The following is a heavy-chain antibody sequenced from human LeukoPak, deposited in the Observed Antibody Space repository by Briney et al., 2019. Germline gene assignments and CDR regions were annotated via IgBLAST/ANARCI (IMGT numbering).Heavy chain of an antibody. D-gene: IGHD3-16*02. CDR1: GYTFTGYY. J-gene: IGHJ4*02. CDR2: INPNSGGT. Sequence: ASVKVSCKASGYTFTGYYIHWVRQAPGQGLEWMGWINPNSGGTNYAQKFQGRVTMTRDTSISTAYMELSRLRSDDTAVYYCARGSYDYVWGSYRPPVDYWGQGTLVTVSS. V-gene: IGHV1-2*02. CDR3: ARGSYDYVWGSYRPPVDY.